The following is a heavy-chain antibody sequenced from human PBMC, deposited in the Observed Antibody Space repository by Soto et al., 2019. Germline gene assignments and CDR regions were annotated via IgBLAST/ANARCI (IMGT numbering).Heavy chain of an antibody. J-gene: IGHJ4*02. CDR1: GFIFSDYY. CDR2: ISTSGTTK. Sequence: QGRLVESGGGLVRPGGSLRLSCADSGFIFSDYYMTWIRQAPGKGLEWVSYISTSGTTKSYADSVKGRFTISRDDAKNSLYLQMNSLRAEDTAVYYCARAGGSGWSLDYWGQRTLVTVSS. D-gene: IGHD6-19*01. CDR3: ARAGGSGWSLDY. V-gene: IGHV3-11*01.